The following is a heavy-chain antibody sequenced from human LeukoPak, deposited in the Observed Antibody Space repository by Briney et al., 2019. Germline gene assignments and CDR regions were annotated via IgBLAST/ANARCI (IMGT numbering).Heavy chain of an antibody. V-gene: IGHV4-34*01. Sequence: PSETLSLTCAVYGGSFSGYYWSWIRQPPGKGLEWIGEINHSGSTNYNPSLKSRVTISVDTSKNQFSLKLSSVTAADTAVYYCARVNRDYSIYGMDVWGQGTTVTVSS. CDR1: GGSFSGYY. J-gene: IGHJ6*02. CDR3: ARVNRDYSIYGMDV. CDR2: INHSGST. D-gene: IGHD4-17*01.